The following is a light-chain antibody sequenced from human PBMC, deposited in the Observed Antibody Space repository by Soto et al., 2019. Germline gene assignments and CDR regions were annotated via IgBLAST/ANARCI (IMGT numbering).Light chain of an antibody. CDR1: QSVASGH. Sequence: EIVLTQSPGTLSLSPGERAAAACRARQSVASGHLAWYQQTPGQAPRLLVSDASSRATGIPDRFSGSASGTDFTLTISRLEPEDSAMYYCQQYGTAPITFGQGTRLEI. V-gene: IGKV3-20*01. CDR2: DAS. CDR3: QQYGTAPIT. J-gene: IGKJ5*01.